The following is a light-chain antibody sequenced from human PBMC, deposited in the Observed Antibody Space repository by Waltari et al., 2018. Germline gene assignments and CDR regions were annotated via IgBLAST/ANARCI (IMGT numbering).Light chain of an antibody. CDR3: QVWEDSSDHPGV. V-gene: IGLV3-21*02. Sequence: YGLTQPPSVSVAPVETASISCGGNDIGSQTVQWSKQNPCQAPGLVVDDETDRPSGIPERFSGSNSGNTATLTITRVEAGDEADYYCQVWEDSSDHPGVFGGGTKLTVL. CDR2: DET. J-gene: IGLJ3*02. CDR1: DIGSQT.